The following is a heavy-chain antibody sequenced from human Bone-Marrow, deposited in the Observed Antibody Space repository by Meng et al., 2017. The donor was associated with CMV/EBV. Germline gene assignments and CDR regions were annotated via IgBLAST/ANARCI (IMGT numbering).Heavy chain of an antibody. CDR1: RFSFGDYY. V-gene: IGHV3-11*01. J-gene: IGHJ6*01. Sequence: GESLKISCAASRFSFGDYYMSWIRLAPGKGLEWVSYFSYGGDILDYADSVKGRFTISRDNDENSLYLQMNSLRVEDSATYYCARGHFGMDVWGQGTTVTVSS. CDR3: ARGHFGMDV. CDR2: FSYGGDIL.